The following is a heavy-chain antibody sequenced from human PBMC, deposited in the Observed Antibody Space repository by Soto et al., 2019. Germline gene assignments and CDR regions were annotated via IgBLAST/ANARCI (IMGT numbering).Heavy chain of an antibody. CDR2: IYYSGCT. D-gene: IGHD2-21*01. V-gene: IGHV4-59*11. CDR3: ARYSRPYHFAC. Sequence: PSETLSLTCTVSGGSIRGHYCSWVRQPPGKGLEWIGYIYYSGCTNYNTSLKSRVTISVDTSKKQGSLKLSAVAAADTAVYYCARYSRPYHFACWGQGTRVTVSS. CDR1: GGSIRGHY. J-gene: IGHJ4*02.